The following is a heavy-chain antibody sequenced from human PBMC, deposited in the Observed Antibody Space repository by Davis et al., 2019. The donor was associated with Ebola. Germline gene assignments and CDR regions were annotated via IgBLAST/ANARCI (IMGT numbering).Heavy chain of an antibody. Sequence: PGGSLRLSCAAFGLTFSGYSVNWVRQAPGKGLEWVSSISSRSNYIYYADSLKGRFTISRDNAKNSVYLEMNSLRAEDTAVYYCARAQEMATNVPGYWGQGTVVIVSS. CDR1: GLTFSGYS. CDR3: ARAQEMATNVPGY. V-gene: IGHV3-21*01. D-gene: IGHD5-24*01. CDR2: ISSRSNYI. J-gene: IGHJ4*02.